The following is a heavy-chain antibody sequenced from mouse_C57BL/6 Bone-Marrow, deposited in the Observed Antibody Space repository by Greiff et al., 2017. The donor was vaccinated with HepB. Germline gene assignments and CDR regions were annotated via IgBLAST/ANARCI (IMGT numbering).Heavy chain of an antibody. Sequence: QVQLKQSGAELVKPGASVKLSCKASGYTFTSYWMHWVKQRPGRGLEWIGRIDPNSGGTKYNEKFKSKATLTVDKPSSTAYMQLSSLTSEDSAVYYCARPEGIYYGSSNFDVWGTGTTVTVSS. CDR1: GYTFTSYW. D-gene: IGHD1-1*01. J-gene: IGHJ1*03. V-gene: IGHV1-72*01. CDR2: IDPNSGGT. CDR3: ARPEGIYYGSSNFDV.